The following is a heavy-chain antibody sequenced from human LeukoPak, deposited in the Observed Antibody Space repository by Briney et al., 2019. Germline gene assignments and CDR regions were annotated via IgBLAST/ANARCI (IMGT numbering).Heavy chain of an antibody. V-gene: IGHV1-18*01. CDR3: ARVREVGYSYGYGY. CDR1: GYTFTSYG. Sequence: ASVKVSCKASGYTFTSYGISWVRQAPGQGLEWMGWISAYNGNTNYAQKLQGRVTMTTDTSTSTAYMELRSLRSDDTAVYYCARVREVGYSYGYGYWGQGTLVTVSS. CDR2: ISAYNGNT. D-gene: IGHD5-18*01. J-gene: IGHJ4*02.